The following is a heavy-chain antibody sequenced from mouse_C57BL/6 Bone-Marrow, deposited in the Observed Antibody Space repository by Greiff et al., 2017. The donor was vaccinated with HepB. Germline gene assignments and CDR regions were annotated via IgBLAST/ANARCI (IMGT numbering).Heavy chain of an antibody. CDR2: IDPETGGT. CDR3: TRREEAWFAY. J-gene: IGHJ3*01. V-gene: IGHV1-15*01. Sequence: VQLQQSGAELVRPGASVTLSCKASGYTFTDYEMHWVKQTPVHGLEWIGAIDPETGGTAYNQKFKGKAILTADKSSSTAYMELRSLTSEDSAVYYCTRREEAWFAYWGQGTLVTVSA. CDR1: GYTFTDYE.